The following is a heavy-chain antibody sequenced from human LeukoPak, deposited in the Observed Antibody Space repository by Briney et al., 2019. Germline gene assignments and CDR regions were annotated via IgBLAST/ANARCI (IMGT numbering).Heavy chain of an antibody. CDR1: GGSFSGYY. CDR2: INHSEST. V-gene: IGHV4-34*01. D-gene: IGHD3-22*01. J-gene: IGHJ6*02. Sequence: KPSETLSLTCAVHGGSFSGYYWSWIRQPPGKGLEWIGVINHSESTNYNPSLKSRGTISVDTAKNQFSLKLSSVTAADTAVYYCARARGHQRPPSSYYDSSGSDPYYYYYGMDVWGQGTTVTVSS. CDR3: ARARGHQRPPSSYYDSSGSDPYYYYYGMDV.